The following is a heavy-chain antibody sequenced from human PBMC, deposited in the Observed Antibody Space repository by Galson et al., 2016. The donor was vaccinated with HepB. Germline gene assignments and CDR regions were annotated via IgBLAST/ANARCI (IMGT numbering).Heavy chain of an antibody. CDR1: GGPINSSHHY. D-gene: IGHD6-19*01. J-gene: IGHJ5*01. CDR2: IYYIGNT. CDR3: ARDQGMSSGSWFDP. V-gene: IGHV4-39*07. Sequence: SETLSLTCSLSGGPINSSHHYWGWVRQSPGKGLEWIASIYYIGNTYYNPSLKSRLIISVDTSKNQFSLRLASVTAADTAMYFCARDQGMSSGSWFDPWGQGTLVTVSS.